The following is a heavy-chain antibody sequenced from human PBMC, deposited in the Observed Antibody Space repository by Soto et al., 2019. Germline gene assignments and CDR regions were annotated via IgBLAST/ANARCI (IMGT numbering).Heavy chain of an antibody. CDR1: GYTFTSFG. Sequence: QVQLVQSGPEVKEPGASVKVSCKASGYTFTSFGVNWVRQAPGQGLEWIGWVNAYNGNTKYSQSFQGRVTMTADTSTYTAYMEVESLRSDDTATYYCATGAAGIAPHVIWGQGTPVIVSS. V-gene: IGHV1-18*01. CDR2: VNAYNGNT. CDR3: ATGAAGIAPHVI. D-gene: IGHD6-13*01. J-gene: IGHJ1*01.